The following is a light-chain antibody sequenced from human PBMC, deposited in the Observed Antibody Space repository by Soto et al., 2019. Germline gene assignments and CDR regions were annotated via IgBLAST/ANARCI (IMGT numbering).Light chain of an antibody. J-gene: IGKJ5*01. CDR2: QVS. CDR3: MQATQSRT. CDR1: QSLVYSDGNSY. Sequence: DIVLTQTPLSSPVTLGQPASISCRSSQSLVYSDGNSYLSWLQQRPVQPLRLLIYQVSERFYGVTDRFSGSGAGTDFTLKISRVEPEDVGVYYCMQATQSRTFGQGTRLEIK. V-gene: IGKV2-24*01.